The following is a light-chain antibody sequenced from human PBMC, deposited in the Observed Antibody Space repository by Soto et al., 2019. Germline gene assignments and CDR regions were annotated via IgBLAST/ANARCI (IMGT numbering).Light chain of an antibody. J-gene: IGKJ4*01. CDR2: GAS. V-gene: IGKV3-15*01. CDR3: QQYNNWPPLT. CDR1: QSVSSN. Sequence: EIVMTQSPATLSVSPGERATLSCRASQSVSSNLAWYQQKPGQAPRHLIYGASTRATGIPARFSGSGSGTEFTLTISSLQSEDFAVYYWQQYNNWPPLTFGGGTKVEIK.